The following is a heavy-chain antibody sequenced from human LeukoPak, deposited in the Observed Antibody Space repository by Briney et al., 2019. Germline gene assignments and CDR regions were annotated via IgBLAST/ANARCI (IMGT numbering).Heavy chain of an antibody. J-gene: IGHJ4*02. V-gene: IGHV4-61*02. CDR2: IYTSGST. CDR1: GGSISSGSYY. CDR3: ARVTVVVPPDY. Sequence: SQTLSLTCTASGGSISSGSYYWSWIRQPAGKGLEWIGRIYTSGSTNYNPSLKSRVTISVDTSKNQFSLKLSSVTAADTAVYYCARVTVVVPPDYWGQGTLVTVSS. D-gene: IGHD2-2*01.